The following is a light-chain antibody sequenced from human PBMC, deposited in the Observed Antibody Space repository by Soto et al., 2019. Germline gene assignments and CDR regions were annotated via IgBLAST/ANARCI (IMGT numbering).Light chain of an antibody. J-gene: IGKJ4*01. CDR2: KAS. V-gene: IGKV1-5*03. Sequence: DIQMTQSPSTLSASVGDRVTITCRASQSISTWLAWYQQKPRKAPKLLIYKASSLEGGVPSRFSGSGSGTEFNITISSLQPDDFATYYCQQYNTYPLTFGGGTTVEIK. CDR3: QQYNTYPLT. CDR1: QSISTW.